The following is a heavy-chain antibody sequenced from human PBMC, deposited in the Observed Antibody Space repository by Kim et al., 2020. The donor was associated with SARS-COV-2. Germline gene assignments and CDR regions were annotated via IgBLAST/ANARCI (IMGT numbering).Heavy chain of an antibody. V-gene: IGHV7-4-1*02. Sequence: ASVKVSCKASGYTFTTSAMNWVRQAPGQGLEWMGWINTNTGDPTYAQGFTGRFVFSLDTSVNTAYLQISSLKPDDTAVYYCVVGPSRPTGPPDYFKDWGQ. D-gene: IGHD4-17*01. CDR3: VVGPSRPTGPPDYFKD. J-gene: IGHJ4*02. CDR2: INTNTGDP. CDR1: GYTFTTSA.